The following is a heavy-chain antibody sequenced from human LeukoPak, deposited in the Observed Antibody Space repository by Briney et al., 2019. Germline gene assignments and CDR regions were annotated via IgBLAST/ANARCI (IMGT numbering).Heavy chain of an antibody. CDR2: INHSGST. Sequence: SETLSLTCAVYGGSFSGYYWSWIRQPPGKGLEWIGEINHSGSTNYNLSLKSRVTISVDTSKNQFSLKLSSVTAADTAVYYCARRYYDFWSAREDGMDVWGQGTAVTVSS. CDR3: ARRYYDFWSAREDGMDV. J-gene: IGHJ6*02. D-gene: IGHD3-3*01. V-gene: IGHV4-34*01. CDR1: GGSFSGYY.